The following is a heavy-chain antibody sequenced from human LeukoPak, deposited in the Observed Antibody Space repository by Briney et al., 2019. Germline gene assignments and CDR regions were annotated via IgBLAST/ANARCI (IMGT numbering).Heavy chain of an antibody. CDR1: GGSISSSSYY. V-gene: IGHV4-39*01. CDR2: IYYSGST. Sequence: PSETLSLTCTVSGGSISSSSYYWGWIRQPPGKGLEWIGSIYYSGSTYYNPSLTSRVTISVDTSKNQFSLKLSSVTAADTAVYYCARLRGNTYYDILTGFYFDYWGQGTLVTVSS. D-gene: IGHD3-9*01. J-gene: IGHJ4*02. CDR3: ARLRGNTYYDILTGFYFDY.